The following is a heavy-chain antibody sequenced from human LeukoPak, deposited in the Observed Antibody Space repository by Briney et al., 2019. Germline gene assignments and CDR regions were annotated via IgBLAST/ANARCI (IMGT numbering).Heavy chain of an antibody. CDR1: GFSFGSYA. J-gene: IGHJ4*02. D-gene: IGHD3-16*02. Sequence: GGSLRLSCAASGFSFGSYAMHWVRQAPGKGLEWVGFIRYDGSNKYYADSVKGRFTISRDNSKNTLYLQMNSLRAEDTAVYYCANLGGYDYVWGSYPQRRFDYWGQGTLVTVSS. V-gene: IGHV3-30*02. CDR3: ANLGGYDYVWGSYPQRRFDY. CDR2: IRYDGSNK.